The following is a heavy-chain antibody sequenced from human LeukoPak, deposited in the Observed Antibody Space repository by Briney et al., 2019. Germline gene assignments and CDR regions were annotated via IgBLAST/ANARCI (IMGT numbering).Heavy chain of an antibody. V-gene: IGHV3-30*02. Sequence: GGSLRLSCAASGFTFNFFGVHWVRQAPGKGLEWVAFTRYDGSYKRYIDSVNGRFTISRDNSKNTLYLQMNSLRVEDTAVYSCAKGRVARGFNDPFDIWGQGTMVTVSS. CDR2: TRYDGSYK. J-gene: IGHJ3*02. CDR3: AKGRVARGFNDPFDI. D-gene: IGHD3-3*01. CDR1: GFTFNFFG.